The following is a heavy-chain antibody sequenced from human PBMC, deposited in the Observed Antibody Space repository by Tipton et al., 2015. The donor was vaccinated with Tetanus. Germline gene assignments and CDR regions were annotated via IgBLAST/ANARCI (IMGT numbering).Heavy chain of an antibody. J-gene: IGHJ4*02. Sequence: TLSLTCTVSGGSMSTYYWSWIRQPPGKGLEWIGYVYYTGSTDYNPSLKSRVTISVDTSKSQFSLRLTSVTAADTAVYYCARSKLLCFGESLSGLDSWGQGTLVTVSA. CDR1: GGSMSTYY. D-gene: IGHD3-10*01. CDR3: ARSKLLCFGESLSGLDS. CDR2: VYYTGST. V-gene: IGHV4-59*01.